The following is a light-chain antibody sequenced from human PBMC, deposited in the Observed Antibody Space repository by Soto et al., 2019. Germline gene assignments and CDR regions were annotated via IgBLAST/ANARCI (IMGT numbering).Light chain of an antibody. J-gene: IGKJ1*01. CDR1: QSVSSSY. V-gene: IGKV3-20*01. CDR2: GAS. Sequence: ESVLTQSPGTLSLAPGERATVSCRASQSVSSSYLAGYPQKPGQAPRLLIYGASSRATGIPDRFSVSGSGTDFTLTISRLEPEDFAVYYCQHYGSSWTFGQGTKVDLK. CDR3: QHYGSSWT.